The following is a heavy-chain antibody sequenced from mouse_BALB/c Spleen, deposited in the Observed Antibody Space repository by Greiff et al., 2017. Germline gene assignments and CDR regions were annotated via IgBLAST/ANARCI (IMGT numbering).Heavy chain of an antibody. J-gene: IGHJ4*01. CDR3: ARGYAMDY. CDR1: GFTFSSYG. Sequence: EVMLVESGGGLVQPGGSLKLSCAASGFTFSSYGMSWVRQTPDKRLELVATINSNGGSTYYPDSVKGRFTISRDNAKNTLYLQMSSLKSEDTAMYYCARGYAMDYWGQGTSVTVSS. V-gene: IGHV5-6-3*01. CDR2: INSNGGST.